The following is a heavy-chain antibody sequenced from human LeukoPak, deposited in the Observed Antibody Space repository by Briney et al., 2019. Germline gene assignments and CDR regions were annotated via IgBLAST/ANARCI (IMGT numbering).Heavy chain of an antibody. J-gene: IGHJ4*02. CDR2: IYHSGGT. D-gene: IGHD3-22*01. Sequence: SETLSLTCAVSGGSISSGGYSWSWIRQPPGKGLEWIGYIYHSGGTYYNPSLKSRVTISVDRSKNQFSLKLSSVTAAGTAVYYCARAPPYYYDSSGYYLPPGNFDYWGQGTLVTVSS. CDR3: ARAPPYYYDSSGYYLPPGNFDY. CDR1: GGSISSGGYS. V-gene: IGHV4-30-2*01.